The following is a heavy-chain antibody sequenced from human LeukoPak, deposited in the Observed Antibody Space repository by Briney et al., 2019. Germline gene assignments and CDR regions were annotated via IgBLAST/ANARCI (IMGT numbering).Heavy chain of an antibody. CDR1: GYTFTSYY. D-gene: IGHD2-15*01. Sequence: ASVKVSCTASGYTFTSYYMHWVRQAPGQGLEWMGIINPSGGSTSYAQKFQGRVTMTRDTSTSTVYMELSSLRSEDTAVYYCARDGKNCSGGSCYYYGMDVWGQGTTVTVSS. CDR3: ARDGKNCSGGSCYYYGMDV. V-gene: IGHV1-46*01. J-gene: IGHJ6*02. CDR2: INPSGGST.